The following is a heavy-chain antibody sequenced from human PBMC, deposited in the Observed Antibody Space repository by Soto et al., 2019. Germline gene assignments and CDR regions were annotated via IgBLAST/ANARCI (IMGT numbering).Heavy chain of an antibody. CDR1: GGSISSGGYS. D-gene: IGHD4-17*01. Sequence: SETLSLTCAVSGGSISSGGYSWSWIRQPPGKGLEWIGYIYPSGSTYYNPSLKSRVTISVDRSKNQFSLKLSSVTAADTAVYYCSREGLYGDYIGLYYYGMDVWGQGTTVTVSS. V-gene: IGHV4-30-2*01. CDR3: SREGLYGDYIGLYYYGMDV. CDR2: IYPSGST. J-gene: IGHJ6*02.